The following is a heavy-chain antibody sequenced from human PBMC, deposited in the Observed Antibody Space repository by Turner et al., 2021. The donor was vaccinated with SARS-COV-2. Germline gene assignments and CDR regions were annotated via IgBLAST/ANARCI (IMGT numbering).Heavy chain of an antibody. V-gene: IGHV1-46*03. CDR3: ASDTIYYYDSSGYFRLDY. CDR1: GYTFTSYY. D-gene: IGHD3-22*01. CDR2: INPSGGST. Sequence: QVQLVQSGAEVKKPGASVKVSCKASGYTFTSYYMHWVRQAPGQGLEWMGIINPSGGSTSYAQKFQGRVTMTRDTSTSTVYMELSSLRSEDTAVYYCASDTIYYYDSSGYFRLDYWGRGTLVTVSS. J-gene: IGHJ4*02.